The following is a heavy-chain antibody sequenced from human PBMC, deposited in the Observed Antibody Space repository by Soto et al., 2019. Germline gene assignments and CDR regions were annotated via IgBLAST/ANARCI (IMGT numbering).Heavy chain of an antibody. Sequence: PGGSLRLSCAASGFPFSSYAMSWVRQAPGKGLEWVSAISGSGGSTYYADSVKGRFTISRDNSKNTLYLQMNSLRAEDTAVYYCAKYHFDSSGYYSPSYYYYGMDVWGQGTTVTVSS. V-gene: IGHV3-23*01. CDR1: GFPFSSYA. J-gene: IGHJ6*02. D-gene: IGHD3-22*01. CDR2: ISGSGGST. CDR3: AKYHFDSSGYYSPSYYYYGMDV.